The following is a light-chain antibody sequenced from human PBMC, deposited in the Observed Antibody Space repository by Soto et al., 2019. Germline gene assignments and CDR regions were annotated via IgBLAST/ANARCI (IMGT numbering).Light chain of an antibody. CDR3: QRYSTYPYI. J-gene: IGKJ2*01. CDR2: KAS. V-gene: IGKV1-5*03. CDR1: QSINRW. Sequence: DIQMTQSPSTLSASVGDRVTITCRASQSINRWLAWYQQKPGKAPKLLIYKASTLESGVTSRFSVGGIGTEFSLSISSLQPDACATYYCQRYSTYPYIFGQGTKVEIK.